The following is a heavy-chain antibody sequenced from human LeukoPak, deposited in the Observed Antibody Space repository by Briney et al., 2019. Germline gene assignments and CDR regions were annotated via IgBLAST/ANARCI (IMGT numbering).Heavy chain of an antibody. V-gene: IGHV3-9*01. J-gene: IGHJ5*02. CDR3: AKDGEVYINGVPYNWFDP. Sequence: GRSLRLSCAASGFTFDDYAMHWVRQAPGKGLEWVSGISWNSGSIGYADSVKGRFTISRDNAKNSLYLQMNSLRAEDTALYYCAKDGEVYINGVPYNWFDPWGQGTLVTVSS. D-gene: IGHD2-8*01. CDR2: ISWNSGSI. CDR1: GFTFDDYA.